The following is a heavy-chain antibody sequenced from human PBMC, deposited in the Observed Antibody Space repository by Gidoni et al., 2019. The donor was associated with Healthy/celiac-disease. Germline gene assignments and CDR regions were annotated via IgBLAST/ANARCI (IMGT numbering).Heavy chain of an antibody. J-gene: IGHJ3*02. V-gene: IGHV3-21*01. CDR2: ISSSSSYI. D-gene: IGHD3-22*01. CDR3: ARDFAPYYYDSSGYYFDAFDI. Sequence: EVQLVESGGGLVKPGGSLRHSCAAYGFTLLSYSIPWVRQSPGKGLEWVSSISSSSSYIYYAESVKGRFTISRDNAKNSLYLQMNSLRAEDTAVYYCARDFAPYYYDSSGYYFDAFDIWGQGTMVTVSS. CDR1: GFTLLSYS.